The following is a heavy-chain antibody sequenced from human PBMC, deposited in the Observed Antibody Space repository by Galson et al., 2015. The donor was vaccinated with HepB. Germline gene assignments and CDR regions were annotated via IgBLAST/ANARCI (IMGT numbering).Heavy chain of an antibody. CDR2: IWYDGSKK. V-gene: IGHV3-33*01. Sequence: SLRLSCAASGFTFSNYGMHWVRQAPGKGLEWVAIIWYDGSKKYYADSVKGRFTLSRDNYKNTLYLQMNTLRAEDTAVYYCARADIGTSGTFPKFDPWGQGTLVTVSS. CDR1: GFTFSNYG. D-gene: IGHD6-13*01. CDR3: ARADIGTSGTFPKFDP. J-gene: IGHJ5*02.